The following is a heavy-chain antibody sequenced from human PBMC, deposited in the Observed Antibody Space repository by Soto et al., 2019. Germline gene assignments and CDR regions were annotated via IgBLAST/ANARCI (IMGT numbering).Heavy chain of an antibody. J-gene: IGHJ4*02. Sequence: GPLRVACAASVFTFSSYAMSWVRQAPGKGLEWVSSISGSGDSTFYADSVKGRFTISRDNSKNKLYLQMNRLRAEDTAVYYCAKSFTIFGVVLTPFDYWGQGTLVTVSS. D-gene: IGHD3-3*01. V-gene: IGHV3-23*01. CDR2: ISGSGDST. CDR3: AKSFTIFGVVLTPFDY. CDR1: VFTFSSYA.